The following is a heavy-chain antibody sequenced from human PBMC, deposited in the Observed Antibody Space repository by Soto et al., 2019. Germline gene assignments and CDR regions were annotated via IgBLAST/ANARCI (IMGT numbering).Heavy chain of an antibody. J-gene: IGHJ4*02. CDR1: GGSIISSSYY. CDR3: ARPARQGMVTGYY. CDR2: VFYTGGP. D-gene: IGHD2-21*02. Sequence: QLQLQESGPGLVKPSETLSLTCTVSGGSIISSSYYWGWIRQPPGEVLAWVGNVFYTGGPNYNLSFKGRVTISLDTSKNQFSLKLCYGTAADTAVYYGARPARQGMVTGYYWGQGTPVIVSS. V-gene: IGHV4-39*01.